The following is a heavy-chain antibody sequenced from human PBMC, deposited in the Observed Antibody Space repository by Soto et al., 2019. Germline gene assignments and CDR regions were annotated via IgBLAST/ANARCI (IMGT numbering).Heavy chain of an antibody. D-gene: IGHD3-10*01. CDR3: ARSWGFALDY. Sequence: SETLSLTCTVSGGSISSYYWSWIRQPPGKGLEWIGYIYYSGSTNYNPSLKSRVTISVDTSKNQFSLKLSSVTAADTAVYYCARSWGFALDYWGQGTLVTVSS. V-gene: IGHV4-59*01. J-gene: IGHJ4*02. CDR1: GGSISSYY. CDR2: IYYSGST.